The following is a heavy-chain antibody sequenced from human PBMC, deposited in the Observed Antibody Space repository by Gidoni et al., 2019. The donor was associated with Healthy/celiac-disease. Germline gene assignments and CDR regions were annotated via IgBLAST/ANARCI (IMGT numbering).Heavy chain of an antibody. V-gene: IGHV3-13*04. CDR1: GFTFSSYD. Sequence: EVQLVESGGGLVQPGGSLRLSCAASGFTFSSYDMHWVRQATGKGLEWVSAIGTAGDTYYPGSVKGRFTISRENAKNSLYLQMNSLRAGDTAVYYCARGHYYGSGANYYYYYGMDVWGQGTTVTVSS. CDR3: ARGHYYGSGANYYYYYGMDV. D-gene: IGHD3-10*01. J-gene: IGHJ6*02. CDR2: IGTAGDT.